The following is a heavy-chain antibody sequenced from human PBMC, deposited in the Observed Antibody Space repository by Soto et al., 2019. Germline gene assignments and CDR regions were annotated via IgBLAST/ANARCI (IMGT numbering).Heavy chain of an antibody. CDR2: ISAYNGNT. CDR3: ARDYCSGGSCYPDYYYYYMDV. CDR1: GYTFTSYG. D-gene: IGHD2-15*01. J-gene: IGHJ6*03. V-gene: IGHV1-18*01. Sequence: ASVKVSCKASGYTFTSYGISWVRQAPGQGLEWMGWISAYNGNTNYAQKLQGRVTMTTDTSTSTAYMELRSLRSDDTAVYYCARDYCSGGSCYPDYYYYYMDVWRKGTTVTVSS.